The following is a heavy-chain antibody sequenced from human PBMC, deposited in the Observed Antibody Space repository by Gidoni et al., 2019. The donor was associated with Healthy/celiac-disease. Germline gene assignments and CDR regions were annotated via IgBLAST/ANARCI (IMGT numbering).Heavy chain of an antibody. Sequence: EVQLVESGGGLVQPGGSLKLSGAASGFTFSGSAMHWVRQASGKGLEWVGRIRSKANSYATAYAASVKGRFTISRDDSKNTAYLQMNSLKTEDTAVYYCTRHEDDPEPRGYSYGTDYWGQGTLVTVSS. CDR3: TRHEDDPEPRGYSYGTDY. J-gene: IGHJ4*02. D-gene: IGHD5-18*01. CDR1: GFTFSGSA. V-gene: IGHV3-73*01. CDR2: IRSKANSYAT.